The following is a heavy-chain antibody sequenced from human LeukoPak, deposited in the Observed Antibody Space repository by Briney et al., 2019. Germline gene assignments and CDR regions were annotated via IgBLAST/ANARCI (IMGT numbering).Heavy chain of an antibody. CDR3: ARRYCSSTSCYGGLDY. J-gene: IGHJ4*02. CDR1: GYTFTRYF. CDR2: IIPIFGTA. Sequence: SVKVSCKASGYTFTRYFIHWVRQAPGQGLEWMGGIIPIFGTANYAQKFQGRVTITTDESTSTAYMELSSLRSEDTAVYYCARRYCSSTSCYGGLDYWGQGTLVTVSS. D-gene: IGHD2-2*01. V-gene: IGHV1-69*05.